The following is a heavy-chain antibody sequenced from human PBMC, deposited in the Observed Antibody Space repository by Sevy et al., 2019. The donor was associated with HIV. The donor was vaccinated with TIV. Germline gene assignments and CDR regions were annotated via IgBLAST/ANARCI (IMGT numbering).Heavy chain of an antibody. V-gene: IGHV1-2*02. Sequence: ASVKVSCKASGYTFTGYYMYWVRQAPGQGLEWMGWINPNSGGTNYAQKFQGRVTMTRDTSISTAYMELSRLRSDDTAVYYCARERVRYSGYYYYYGMDVWGQGTTVTVSS. D-gene: IGHD5-12*01. J-gene: IGHJ6*02. CDR2: INPNSGGT. CDR1: GYTFTGYY. CDR3: ARERVRYSGYYYYYGMDV.